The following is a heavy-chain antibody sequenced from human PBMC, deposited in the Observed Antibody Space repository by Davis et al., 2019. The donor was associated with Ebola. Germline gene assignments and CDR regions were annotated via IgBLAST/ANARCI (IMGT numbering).Heavy chain of an antibody. D-gene: IGHD6-19*01. V-gene: IGHV3-23*01. Sequence: GESLKISCAASGFTFRLSVMNWVRQAPGKGLEWVSAVIGGGKSTYYADFVEGRFTISRDNSKNTLHLQMNSLRSEDTAVYYCATSWIAVAVTYYYYYYGMDVWGQGTTVTVSS. J-gene: IGHJ6*02. CDR3: ATSWIAVAVTYYYYYYGMDV. CDR1: GFTFRLSV. CDR2: VIGGGKST.